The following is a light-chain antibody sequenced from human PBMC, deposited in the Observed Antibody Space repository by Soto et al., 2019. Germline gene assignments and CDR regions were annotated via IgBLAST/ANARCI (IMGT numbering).Light chain of an antibody. CDR1: QSVSSSY. V-gene: IGKV3-20*01. J-gene: IGKJ1*01. Sequence: EIGLTQSPGTLSLSPGERATLSCRASQSVSSSYLAWYQQKPGQAPRLLIYGASSRATGIPDRFSGSGSGTDFTLTISRLEPEDFAVYYCQQYGSSPLGTFGQGTKVDIK. CDR3: QQYGSSPLGT. CDR2: GAS.